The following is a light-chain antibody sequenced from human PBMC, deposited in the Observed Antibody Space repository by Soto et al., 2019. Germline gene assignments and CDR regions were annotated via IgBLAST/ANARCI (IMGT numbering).Light chain of an antibody. CDR3: QQRYNWPPA. CDR2: DAS. J-gene: IGKJ5*01. Sequence: EIVLTQSPASLSLSLGERATLSCRASQSVSIYLAWYQQKPGQAPRLLIYDASNRSTGIPPRFSGSGSGTDFTLTISSLETEDFAVYYCQQRYNWPPAFGQGTQLEIK. CDR1: QSVSIY. V-gene: IGKV3-11*01.